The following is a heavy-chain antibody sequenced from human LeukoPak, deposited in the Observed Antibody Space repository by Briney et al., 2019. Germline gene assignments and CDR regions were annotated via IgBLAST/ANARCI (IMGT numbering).Heavy chain of an antibody. V-gene: IGHV3-23*01. CDR3: AKEINYYDSSGYYYH. Sequence: GGSLRLSCVASGFTFTSYAMNWVRQAPGKGLEWVSAISDSGGSTYYADSVKGRFTISRDNSKNTLYLQMNSLRAEDTAVYYCAKEINYYDSSGYYYHWGQGTLVTVSS. CDR2: ISDSGGST. D-gene: IGHD3-22*01. J-gene: IGHJ4*02. CDR1: GFTFTSYA.